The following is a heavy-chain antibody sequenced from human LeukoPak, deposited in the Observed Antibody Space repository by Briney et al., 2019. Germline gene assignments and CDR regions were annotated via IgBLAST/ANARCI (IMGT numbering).Heavy chain of an antibody. CDR3: ARHWGKPNNWFDP. CDR2: IYPGNSDT. Sequence: GESLKISCKGSGYSFTNYWIGWARQMPGKGLEWMGLIYPGNSDTRYSPSFQGQVTISADKSISTAYLQWSSLKASDTAMYYCARHWGKPNNWFDPWGQGTLVTVSS. V-gene: IGHV5-51*01. D-gene: IGHD3-16*01. CDR1: GYSFTNYW. J-gene: IGHJ5*02.